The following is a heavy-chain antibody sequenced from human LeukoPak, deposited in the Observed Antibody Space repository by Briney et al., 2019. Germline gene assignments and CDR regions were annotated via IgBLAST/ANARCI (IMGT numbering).Heavy chain of an antibody. CDR3: ARELTTVVTQDADY. J-gene: IGHJ4*02. V-gene: IGHV3-21*01. Sequence: TGGSLRLSCAASGFTFSSYSMNWVRQAPGKGLEWVSYISSSSSYIYYADSVKGRFTISRDNAKNSLYLQMNSLRAEDTAAYYCARELTTVVTQDADYWGQGTLVTVSS. CDR1: GFTFSSYS. CDR2: ISSSSSYI. D-gene: IGHD4-23*01.